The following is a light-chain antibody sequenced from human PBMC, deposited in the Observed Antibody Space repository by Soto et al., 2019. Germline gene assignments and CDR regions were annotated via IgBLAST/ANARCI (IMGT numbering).Light chain of an antibody. CDR3: QEYDSSPWT. V-gene: IGKV3-20*01. CDR2: GAS. Sequence: EIVLTQSPGTLSLSPGERATLSCRASQRISSSFLAWYQQKPGQAPRLLIYGASSRATGIPDRFSGSGSGTDFTLSISRLEPEDCAVFYCQEYDSSPWTFGQGTKVELK. CDR1: QRISSSF. J-gene: IGKJ1*01.